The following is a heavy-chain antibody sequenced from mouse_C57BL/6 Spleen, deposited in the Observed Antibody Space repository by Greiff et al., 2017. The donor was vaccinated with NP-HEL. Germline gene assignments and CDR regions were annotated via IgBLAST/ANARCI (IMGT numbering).Heavy chain of an antibody. CDR1: GYTFTSYW. CDR2: IYPGSGST. V-gene: IGHV1-55*01. D-gene: IGHD1-1*01. J-gene: IGHJ2*01. CDR3: ARGGITTVVAPDY. Sequence: VQLQQPEAELVKPGASVKMSCKASGYTFTSYWITWVKQRPGQGLEWIGDIYPGSGSTNYNEKFKSKATLTVDTSSSTAYMQLSSLTSEDSAVYYCARGGITTVVAPDYWGQGTTLTVSS.